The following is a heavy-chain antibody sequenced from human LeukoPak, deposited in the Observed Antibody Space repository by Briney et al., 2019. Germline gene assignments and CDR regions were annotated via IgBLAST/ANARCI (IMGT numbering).Heavy chain of an antibody. CDR1: GGSMINYY. J-gene: IGHJ3*02. Sequence: SETLSLTCTVSGGSMINYYWSWIRQPPGKGLEWIGYIFYSGSTNYNLSLKSRVTISVDTSKNRFSLRLSSVTAADTAIYYCARLYYYGSGTYALDIWGQGTMVTVSS. D-gene: IGHD3-10*01. CDR3: ARLYYYGSGTYALDI. V-gene: IGHV4-59*01. CDR2: IFYSGST.